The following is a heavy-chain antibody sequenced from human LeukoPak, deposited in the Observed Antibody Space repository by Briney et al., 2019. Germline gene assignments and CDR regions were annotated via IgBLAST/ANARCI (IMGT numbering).Heavy chain of an antibody. Sequence: GGSLRLSCAASGFTFSSYAMSWVRQAPGKGLEWVSAISGSGGSTYYADSVKGRFTISRDNSKNTLYLQMNGLRAEDTAVYYCAKAGSIWGSYREYFDYWGQGTLVTVSS. D-gene: IGHD3-16*02. CDR3: AKAGSIWGSYREYFDY. CDR2: ISGSGGST. J-gene: IGHJ4*02. V-gene: IGHV3-23*01. CDR1: GFTFSSYA.